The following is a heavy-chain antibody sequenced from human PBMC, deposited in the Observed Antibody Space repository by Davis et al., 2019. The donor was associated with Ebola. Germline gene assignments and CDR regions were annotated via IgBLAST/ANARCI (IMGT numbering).Heavy chain of an antibody. CDR2: ISGSGGST. V-gene: IGHV3-23*01. D-gene: IGHD3-3*01. CDR3: AKCGTIYPSGYFDY. Sequence: GGSLRLSCAASGFTFSSYAMSWVRQAPGKGLEWVSAISGSGGSTYYADYVKGRFTISRDNSKNTLYLQMNSLRAEDTAVYYCAKCGTIYPSGYFDYWGQGTLVTVSS. J-gene: IGHJ4*02. CDR1: GFTFSSYA.